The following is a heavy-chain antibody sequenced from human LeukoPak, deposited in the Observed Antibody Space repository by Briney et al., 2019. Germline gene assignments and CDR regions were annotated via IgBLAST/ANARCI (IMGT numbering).Heavy chain of an antibody. CDR1: EFTFSTYS. Sequence: KTGGSLRLSCAASEFTFSTYSMNWVRQAPGKGLEWVSSISSSSSYIYYADSVKGRFTISRDNAKNSLYLQMNSLRAEDTAVYYCARNGYSSGWLLDYWGQGTLVTVSS. V-gene: IGHV3-21*01. CDR3: ARNGYSSGWLLDY. J-gene: IGHJ4*02. CDR2: ISSSSSYI. D-gene: IGHD6-19*01.